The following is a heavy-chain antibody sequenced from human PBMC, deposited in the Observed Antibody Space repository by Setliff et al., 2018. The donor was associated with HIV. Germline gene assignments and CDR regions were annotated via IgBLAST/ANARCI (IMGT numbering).Heavy chain of an antibody. Sequence: SETLSLTCTVSGGSISSYYWSWIRQPPGKGPEWIGYIYYSGSTNYNPSLKSRVTISVDTSKNQFSLNLSSVTAADTAVYYCARDNGVAGFDYWGQGTLVTVSS. CDR1: GGSISSYY. CDR2: IYYSGST. CDR3: ARDNGVAGFDY. D-gene: IGHD6-19*01. V-gene: IGHV4-59*01. J-gene: IGHJ4*02.